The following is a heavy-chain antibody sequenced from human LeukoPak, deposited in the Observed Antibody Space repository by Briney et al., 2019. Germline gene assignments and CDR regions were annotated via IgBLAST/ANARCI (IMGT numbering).Heavy chain of an antibody. D-gene: IGHD3-10*01. V-gene: IGHV3-13*04. CDR1: GFTVSNYD. CDR3: ARGIRAGVWAFDI. Sequence: PGGSLRLSCAASGFTVSNYDLHWVRQGTGKGLEWVSGISTAGDPYYPGSVKGRFTISRENAEKSLYLQMNSLRDGDTAVYYCARGIRAGVWAFDIWGQGTMVTVAS. J-gene: IGHJ3*02. CDR2: ISTAGDP.